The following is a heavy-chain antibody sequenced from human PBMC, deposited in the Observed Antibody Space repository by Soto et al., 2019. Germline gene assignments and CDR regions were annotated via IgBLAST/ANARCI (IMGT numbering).Heavy chain of an antibody. J-gene: IGHJ5*02. D-gene: IGHD2-2*01. CDR2: IIPIFGTA. CDR1: GGTFSSYA. Sequence: SVKVSCKASGGTFSSYAISWVRQAPGQGLEWMGGIIPIFGTANYAQKFQGRVSITADESTSTAYMELSSLRSEDTAVYYCARGPPKYPYYNWFDPWGQGTLVTVSS. V-gene: IGHV1-69*13. CDR3: ARGPPKYPYYNWFDP.